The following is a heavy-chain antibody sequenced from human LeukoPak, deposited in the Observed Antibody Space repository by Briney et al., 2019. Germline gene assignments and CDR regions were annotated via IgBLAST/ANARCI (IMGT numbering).Heavy chain of an antibody. CDR1: GGSITRYY. D-gene: IGHD3-10*01. Sequence: SETLSLTCTVSGGSITRYYWSWIRQPPGKGLEWIGYVYYSGSTNYNPSLKSRVTISVDTSKNQFSLKLSSVTAADTAGYYCARGGVNYKIAGPWGQGALVTVSS. J-gene: IGHJ5*02. CDR3: ARGGVNYKIAGP. V-gene: IGHV4-59*01. CDR2: VYYSGST.